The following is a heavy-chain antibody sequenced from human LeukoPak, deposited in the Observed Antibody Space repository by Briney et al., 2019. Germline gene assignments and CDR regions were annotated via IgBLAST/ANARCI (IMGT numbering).Heavy chain of an antibody. J-gene: IGHJ4*02. V-gene: IGHV4-34*01. CDR2: INHSGST. Sequence: SSETLSLTCAVYGGSFSGYYWSWIRQPPGKGLEWIGEINHSGSTNYNPSLKSRVTISVDTSKNQFSLKLSSVTAADTAVYYCARGGVTTYFDYWDQGTLVTVSS. CDR3: ARGGVTTYFDY. D-gene: IGHD4-11*01. CDR1: GGSFSGYY.